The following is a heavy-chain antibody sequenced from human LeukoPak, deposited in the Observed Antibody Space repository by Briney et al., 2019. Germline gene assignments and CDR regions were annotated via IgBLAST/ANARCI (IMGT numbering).Heavy chain of an antibody. CDR2: IIPIFGTA. CDR1: GGTFSSYA. D-gene: IGHD2-21*01. J-gene: IGHJ4*02. V-gene: IGHV1-69*01. Sequence: ASVKVSCKPSGGTFSSYAISGVRQAPGQGHEWMGGIIPIFGTANYAQKFQGRVTITADESTSTAYMELSSLRSEDTAVYYCARESIDSTQYYFDYWGQGTLVTVSS. CDR3: ARESIDSTQYYFDY.